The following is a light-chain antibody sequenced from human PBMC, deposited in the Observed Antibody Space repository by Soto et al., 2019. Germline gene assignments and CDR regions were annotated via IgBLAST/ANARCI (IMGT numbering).Light chain of an antibody. V-gene: IGKV3-15*01. CDR2: GAS. CDR1: QSLSIY. Sequence: EIVLTQSPGTLSLSPGERATLSCRASQSLSIYLAWYQQKPGQAPRLLIYGASTRATGIPARFSGSGSGTEFTLTISSLQSEDFAVYYCQQYNNWPRTFGQGTKVDI. J-gene: IGKJ1*01. CDR3: QQYNNWPRT.